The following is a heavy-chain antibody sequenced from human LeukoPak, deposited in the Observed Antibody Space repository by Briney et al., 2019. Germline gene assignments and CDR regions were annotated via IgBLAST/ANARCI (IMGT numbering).Heavy chain of an antibody. CDR3: ARADCSGGSCYSVIDI. J-gene: IGHJ3*02. D-gene: IGHD2-15*01. Sequence: GGSLRLSCAASGFTFSSYSMNWVRQAPGKGLEWVSSISSSGNYTYYADSVKGRFTISRDNAKNSLYLQMNSLRAEDTAVYYCARADCSGGSCYSVIDIWGQGTMVTVS. CDR1: GFTFSSYS. V-gene: IGHV3-21*01. CDR2: ISSSGNYT.